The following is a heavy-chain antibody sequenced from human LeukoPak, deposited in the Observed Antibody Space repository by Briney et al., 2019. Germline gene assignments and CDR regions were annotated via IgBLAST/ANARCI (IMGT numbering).Heavy chain of an antibody. CDR1: GYTFTGYY. Sequence: ASVKVSCKASGYTFTGYYMHWVRQAPGQGLEWMGWINPNSGGTNYAQKFQGRVTMTRDTSISTAYMELSRLRSNDTAVYYCATDCSSTSCYLFDPWGQGTLSPSPQ. J-gene: IGHJ5*02. CDR3: ATDCSSTSCYLFDP. V-gene: IGHV1-2*02. CDR2: INPNSGGT. D-gene: IGHD2-2*01.